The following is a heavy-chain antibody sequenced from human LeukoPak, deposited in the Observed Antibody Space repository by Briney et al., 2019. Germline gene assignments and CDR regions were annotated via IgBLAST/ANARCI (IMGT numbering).Heavy chain of an antibody. D-gene: IGHD3-10*01. V-gene: IGHV3-48*01. J-gene: IGHJ6*02. CDR2: ISSSSSTI. CDR3: ARGPVDSSDYYYGMDV. CDR1: GFTFSSYS. Sequence: GGSLRLSCAASGFTFSSYSMNWVRQAPGKGLEWVSYISSSSSTIYYADSVKGRFTISRDNAKNSLYLQMNSLRAEDTAVYYCARGPVDSSDYYYGMDVWGQGTTVTVSS.